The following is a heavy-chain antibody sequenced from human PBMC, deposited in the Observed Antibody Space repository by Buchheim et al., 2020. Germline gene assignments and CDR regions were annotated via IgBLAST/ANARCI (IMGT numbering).Heavy chain of an antibody. CDR1: GFSVSSYE. CDR2: ISSSSSTI. V-gene: IGHV3-48*01. CDR3: ARRFDI. Sequence: EVQLVQSGGGLVQPGGSVRLSCAASGFSVSSYEMNWVRQVPGKGLEWVSYISSSSSTIYYADSVKGRFTISRDNAKNSLYMRMDSLIAEDTAVYYCARRFDIWGPGT. J-gene: IGHJ3*02.